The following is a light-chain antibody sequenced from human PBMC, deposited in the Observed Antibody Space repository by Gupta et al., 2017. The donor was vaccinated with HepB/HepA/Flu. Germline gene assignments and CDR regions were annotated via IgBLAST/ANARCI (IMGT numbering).Light chain of an antibody. J-gene: IGKJ2*01. CDR3: QHHSNWPPYT. CDR2: DAS. Sequence: EIVLTQSPATLSLSPGERATLSCRASQSVSSYLAWYQQKPGQAPRLLIYDASNRATGIPARFSGSGYGTDFTLTISSREPEDFAVYYCQHHSNWPPYTFDQGTKMEI. V-gene: IGKV3-11*01. CDR1: QSVSSY.